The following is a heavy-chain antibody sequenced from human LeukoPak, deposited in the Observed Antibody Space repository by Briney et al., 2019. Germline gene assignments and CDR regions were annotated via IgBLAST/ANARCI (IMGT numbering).Heavy chain of an antibody. CDR1: GGSVNSGSYY. J-gene: IGHJ4*02. CDR3: VRHDGRGVSTMGALDS. D-gene: IGHD5/OR15-5a*01. Sequence: PSETLFLTCTVPGGSVNSGSYYWSWIRQPPGKGLEWIGSIYSGRTTYYNPSLNNRVTIFVVTSKNQFSLQLSYVTAADTAVYYCVRHDGRGVSTMGALDSWGQGSLVTVSS. V-gene: IGHV4-39*01. CDR2: IYSGRTT.